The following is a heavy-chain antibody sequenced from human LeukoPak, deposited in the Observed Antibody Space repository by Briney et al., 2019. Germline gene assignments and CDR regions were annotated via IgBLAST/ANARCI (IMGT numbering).Heavy chain of an antibody. V-gene: IGHV3-11*04. CDR3: ARVTPQPAHDYGDYSSDY. CDR2: ISSSSSTI. Sequence: LSLTCAVYGGSFSGYYWSWIRQAPGKGLEWVSYISSSSSTIYCADSVKGRFTISRDNAKNSLYLQMNSLRAEDTAVYYCARVTPQPAHDYGDYSSDYWGQGTLVTVSS. D-gene: IGHD4-17*01. J-gene: IGHJ4*02. CDR1: GGSFSGYY.